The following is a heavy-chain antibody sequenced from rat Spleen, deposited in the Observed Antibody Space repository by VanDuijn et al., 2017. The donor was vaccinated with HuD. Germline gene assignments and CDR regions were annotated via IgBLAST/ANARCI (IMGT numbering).Heavy chain of an antibody. CDR3: ARLGTEGIGNWFAY. D-gene: IGHD1-11*01. J-gene: IGHJ3*01. CDR2: ISPSGGSS. Sequence: EVQLVESGGGLVQPGRSLKLSCAASGFTFSNYGMAWVRQTPTKGLEWVASISPSGGSSHYRDSVKGRFTISRDHAISTLYLQMDSLRSEDTATYYCARLGTEGIGNWFAYWGQGTLVTVSS. V-gene: IGHV5S23*01. CDR1: GFTFSNYG.